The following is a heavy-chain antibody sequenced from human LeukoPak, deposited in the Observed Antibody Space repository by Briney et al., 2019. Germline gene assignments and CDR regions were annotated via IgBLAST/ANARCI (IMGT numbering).Heavy chain of an antibody. V-gene: IGHV3-30-3*01. CDR3: ARDSGSLPPYFDY. D-gene: IGHD1-26*01. Sequence: PGRSLRLSCAASGFTFSSYDMHWLRQAPGKGLEWVAVISYDGSNKYYADSVKGRFTISRDNSKNTLYLQMNSLRAEDTAVYYCARDSGSLPPYFDYWGQGTLVTVSS. J-gene: IGHJ4*02. CDR1: GFTFSSYD. CDR2: ISYDGSNK.